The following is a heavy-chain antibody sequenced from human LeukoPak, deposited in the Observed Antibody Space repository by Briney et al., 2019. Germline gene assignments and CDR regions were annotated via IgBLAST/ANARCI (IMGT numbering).Heavy chain of an antibody. CDR1: GGTFNNYA. Sequence: SVTVSCKASGGTFNNYAISWVRQAPGQGLEWMGGIIPIFGTANYAQKFQGRVTITTDESTSTAYMELRSLRSDDTAVYYCARDQSIAAAGNDAFDIWGQGTMVTVSS. CDR3: ARDQSIAAAGNDAFDI. CDR2: IIPIFGTA. V-gene: IGHV1-69*05. J-gene: IGHJ3*02. D-gene: IGHD6-13*01.